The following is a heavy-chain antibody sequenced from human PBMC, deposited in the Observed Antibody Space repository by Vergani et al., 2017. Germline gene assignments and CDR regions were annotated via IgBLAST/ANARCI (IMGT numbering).Heavy chain of an antibody. D-gene: IGHD2-8*02. V-gene: IGHV3-30*18. J-gene: IGHJ6*03. CDR3: AKAGPYYYYYMDV. CDR1: GFTFSSYG. CDR2: ISYDGSNK. Sequence: QVQLVESGGGVVQPGRSLRLSCAASGFTFSSYGMHWVRQAPGKGLEWVAVISYDGSNKYYADSVKGRFTISSDNSKNTLYLQMNSLRAEDTAVYYCAKAGPYYYYYMDVWGKGTTVTVYS.